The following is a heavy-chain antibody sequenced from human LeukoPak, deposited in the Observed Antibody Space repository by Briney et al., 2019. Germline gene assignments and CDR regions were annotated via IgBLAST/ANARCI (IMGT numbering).Heavy chain of an antibody. CDR3: ARRRLLWFGELPDFEY. CDR1: GGSFSGYY. J-gene: IGHJ4*02. Sequence: PSETLSLTCAVYGGSFSGYYWSWIRQPPGKGLEWIGEINHSGSTNYNPSLKSRVTISVDTSKNQFSLKLSPVTAADTAVYYCARRRLLWFGELPDFEYWGQGTLVTVSS. V-gene: IGHV4-34*01. CDR2: INHSGST. D-gene: IGHD3-10*01.